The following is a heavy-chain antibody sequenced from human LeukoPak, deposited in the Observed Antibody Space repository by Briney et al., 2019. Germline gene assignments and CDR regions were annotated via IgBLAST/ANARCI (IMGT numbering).Heavy chain of an antibody. CDR3: TAKQLPTN. V-gene: IGHV3-15*01. CDR1: GFTFSNAW. D-gene: IGHD2-2*01. J-gene: IGHJ4*02. CDR2: IKSKTDGGTT. Sequence: GGSLRPSSAPSGFTFSNAWMSWVRQAAGKGMEWVGRIKSKTDGGTTDYAAPVKGRFTISRDDSKNTLYLQMNSLKTEDTAVYYCTAKQLPTNWGQGTLVTVSS.